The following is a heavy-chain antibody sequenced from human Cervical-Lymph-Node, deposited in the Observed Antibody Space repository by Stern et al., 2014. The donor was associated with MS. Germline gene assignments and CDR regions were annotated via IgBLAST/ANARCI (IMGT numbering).Heavy chain of an antibody. CDR1: GFTFSSYA. J-gene: IGHJ4*02. D-gene: IGHD5-24*01. Sequence: VQLEESGGGVVQPGRSLRLSCAASGFTFSSYAMHWVRQAPGKGLEWVAVISYDGSNKYYADSVKGRFTISRDNSKNTLYLQMNSLRAEDTAVYYCARDDSIGDGYNWPFDYWGQGTLVTVSS. CDR3: ARDDSIGDGYNWPFDY. V-gene: IGHV3-30-3*01. CDR2: ISYDGSNK.